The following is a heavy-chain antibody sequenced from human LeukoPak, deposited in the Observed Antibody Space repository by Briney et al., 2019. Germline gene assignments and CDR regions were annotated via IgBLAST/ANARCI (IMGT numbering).Heavy chain of an antibody. V-gene: IGHV4-59*11. CDR2: IYYSGST. Sequence: RPSETLSLTCTVSGGSISSHYWSWIRQPPGKGLEWIGYIYYSGSTNYNPSLKSRVTISVDTSKNQFSLKLSSVTAADTAVYYCAREHSSVGWFDPWGQGTLVTVSS. D-gene: IGHD6-19*01. J-gene: IGHJ5*02. CDR1: GGSISSHY. CDR3: AREHSSVGWFDP.